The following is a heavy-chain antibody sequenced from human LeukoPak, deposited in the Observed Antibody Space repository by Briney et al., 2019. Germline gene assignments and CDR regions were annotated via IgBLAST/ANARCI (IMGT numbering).Heavy chain of an antibody. CDR2: ISSGSSTI. CDR3: ARGATPDY. Sequence: GGSLRLSCAASGFIFSSYSMNWVRQAPGKGLEWVSSISSGSSTIYYADSVKGRFTISRDNAKNSLYLRMNSLRDEDTAVYYCARGATPDYWGQGTLVTVSS. CDR1: GFIFSSYS. V-gene: IGHV3-48*02. J-gene: IGHJ4*02.